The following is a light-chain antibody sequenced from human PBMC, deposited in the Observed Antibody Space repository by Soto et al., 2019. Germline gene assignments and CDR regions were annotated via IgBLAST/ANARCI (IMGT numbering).Light chain of an antibody. Sequence: QSALTQPASVSGSPGQSITISCTGTSSEVGSYNLVSWYQQHPGKAPKLKIYEGSKRPSEVSNRFSGSKSGNTASLTISGLQAEDEADYYCCSYAGSSTFRVVFGGGTKLTVL. V-gene: IGLV2-23*03. J-gene: IGLJ2*01. CDR2: EGS. CDR3: CSYAGSSTFRVV. CDR1: SSEVGSYNL.